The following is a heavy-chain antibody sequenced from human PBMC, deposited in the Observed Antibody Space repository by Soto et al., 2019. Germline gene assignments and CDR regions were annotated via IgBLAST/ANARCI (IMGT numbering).Heavy chain of an antibody. CDR1: GGSISSSSYY. J-gene: IGHJ3*02. Sequence: NPSETLSLTCTVSGGSISSSSYYWGWIRQPPGKGLEWIGSIYYSGSTYYNPSLKSRVTISVDTSKNQFSLKLSSVTAADTAVYYCERLWDDYGDYGDAFDIWGQGTMVTVSS. CDR2: IYYSGST. V-gene: IGHV4-39*01. D-gene: IGHD4-17*01. CDR3: ERLWDDYGDYGDAFDI.